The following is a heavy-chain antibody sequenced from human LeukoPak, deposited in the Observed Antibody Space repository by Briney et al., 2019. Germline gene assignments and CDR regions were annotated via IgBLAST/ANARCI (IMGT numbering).Heavy chain of an antibody. CDR2: ISYDGTNK. Sequence: TGGSLRLSCAASGFTFSSYGMHWVGQAPGKGLEWVAVISYDGTNKYYADSVKGRFIMSRDNSKNTLYLQMNSLRAEDTAVYYCAAPSSTDYYYYGMDVWGQGTTVTVSS. D-gene: IGHD2-2*01. CDR1: GFTFSSYG. CDR3: AAPSSTDYYYYGMDV. V-gene: IGHV3-30*03. J-gene: IGHJ6*02.